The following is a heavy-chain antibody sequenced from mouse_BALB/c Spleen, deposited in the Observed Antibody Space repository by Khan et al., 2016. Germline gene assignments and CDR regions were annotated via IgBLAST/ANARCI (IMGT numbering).Heavy chain of an antibody. CDR1: GFTFTDYY. CDR3: ARDMEGYDDAMDY. Sequence: EVQLQESGGGLVQPGGSLRLSCATSGFTFTDYYMSWVRQPPGKALEWLGFIRNKANGYTTENSASVKGRFTISRDNSQSILYLQMNTLRAEDSATYYCARDMEGYDDAMDYWGQGTSVTVSS. D-gene: IGHD2-2*01. V-gene: IGHV7-3*02. CDR2: IRNKANGYTT. J-gene: IGHJ4*01.